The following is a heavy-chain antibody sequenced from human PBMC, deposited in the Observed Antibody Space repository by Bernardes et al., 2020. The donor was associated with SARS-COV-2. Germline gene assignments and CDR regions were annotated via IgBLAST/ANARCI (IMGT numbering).Heavy chain of an antibody. Sequence: ASVKVSCKASGYTFTGYYMHWVRQAPGQGLEWMGWINPNSGGTNYAQKFQGRVTMTRDTSISTVYMELSRLRSDDTAVYYCARDPGITMIVVDWGQGTLVTVSS. J-gene: IGHJ4*02. V-gene: IGHV1-2*02. CDR1: GYTFTGYY. D-gene: IGHD3-22*01. CDR3: ARDPGITMIVVD. CDR2: INPNSGGT.